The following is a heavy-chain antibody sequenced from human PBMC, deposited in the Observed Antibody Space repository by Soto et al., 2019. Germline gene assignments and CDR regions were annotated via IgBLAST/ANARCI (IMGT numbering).Heavy chain of an antibody. D-gene: IGHD5-12*01. J-gene: IGHJ4*02. CDR3: AKTPANIVATTQFDY. Sequence: GGSLRLSCAASGFTFSSYAMTWVRQSPGKGLEWVSVISGSSGSTHYADSVKGRFTISRDNSKNTLYLQINSLRAEDTAVYYCAKTPANIVATTQFDYWGQGTLVTVSS. V-gene: IGHV3-23*01. CDR1: GFTFSSYA. CDR2: ISGSSGST.